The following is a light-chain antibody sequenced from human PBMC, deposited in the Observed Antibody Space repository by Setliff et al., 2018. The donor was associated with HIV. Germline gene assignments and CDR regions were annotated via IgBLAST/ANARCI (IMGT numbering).Light chain of an antibody. Sequence: LTQPRSVSGSPGQSVTISCTGTNTDVGDYKYVSWYQQHPGKAPKLMIYDVTKRPSGVPDRFSGSRSGNTASLTISGLRADDEGDYYCCSNADTYTSFYVFGTGTKVTVL. CDR2: DVT. V-gene: IGLV2-11*01. CDR1: NTDVGDYKY. CDR3: CSNADTYTSFYV. J-gene: IGLJ1*01.